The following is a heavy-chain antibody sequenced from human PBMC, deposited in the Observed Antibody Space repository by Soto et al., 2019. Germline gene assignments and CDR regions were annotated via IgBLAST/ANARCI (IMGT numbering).Heavy chain of an antibody. Sequence: GGSLRLSCAASGFTFSNYAMNWVRQAPGKGLEWVSSISSSGDDTYYPDSVKGRFTISRDNSRNTLYLQMNSLRAEDTAIYFCAKNGYEYSTSSPWFDPWGQGTLVTVSS. CDR2: ISSSGDDT. J-gene: IGHJ5*02. CDR1: GFTFSNYA. CDR3: AKNGYEYSTSSPWFDP. V-gene: IGHV3-23*01. D-gene: IGHD6-6*01.